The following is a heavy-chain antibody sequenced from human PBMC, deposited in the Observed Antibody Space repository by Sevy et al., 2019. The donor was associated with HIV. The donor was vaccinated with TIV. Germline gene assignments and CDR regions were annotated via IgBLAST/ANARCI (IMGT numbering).Heavy chain of an antibody. D-gene: IGHD3-3*01. J-gene: IGHJ6*02. V-gene: IGHV1-8*02. CDR3: ASGGSGDVWNYEYYYYGMDV. Sequence: ASVKVTCKASGDTFSTYDINWVRQAPGQGLERMGCMSPKSGSKGFAQKCQGRLTMTRDTSINKAYMELSSLRSEDTADYYCASGGSGDVWNYEYYYYGMDVWGQGTTVTVSS. CDR2: MSPKSGSK. CDR1: GDTFSTYD.